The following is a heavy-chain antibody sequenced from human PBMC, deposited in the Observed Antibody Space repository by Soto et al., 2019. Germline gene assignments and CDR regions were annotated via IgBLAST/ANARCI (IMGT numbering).Heavy chain of an antibody. CDR1: GCSFTSYW. CDR2: IYPGDSDT. CDR3: AITGGSWGYSGYEDRYSSGWFGAFGI. J-gene: IGHJ3*02. Sequence: PGESLKISCKGSGCSFTSYWIGWGRQIPGKGLEWMGIIYPGDSDTRYSPSFQGQVTISADKSISTAYLQWSSLKASDTAMYYCAITGGSWGYSGYEDRYSSGWFGAFGIWGQGTMVTVSS. V-gene: IGHV5-51*01. D-gene: IGHD6-19*01.